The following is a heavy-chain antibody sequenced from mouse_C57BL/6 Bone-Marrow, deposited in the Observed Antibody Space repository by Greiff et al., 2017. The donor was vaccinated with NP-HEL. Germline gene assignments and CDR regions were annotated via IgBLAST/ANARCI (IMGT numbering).Heavy chain of an antibody. CDR1: GFNIKDDY. V-gene: IGHV14-4*01. CDR3: TTRTVVDY. Sequence: VQLQQSGAELVRPGASVKLSCTASGFNIKDDYMHWVKQRPEQGLEWIGWIDPENGDTEYASKFQGKATITADTSSNTAYLQLSSLTSEDAAVYYYTTRTVVDYWGQGTTLTVSS. CDR2: IDPENGDT. J-gene: IGHJ2*01. D-gene: IGHD1-1*01.